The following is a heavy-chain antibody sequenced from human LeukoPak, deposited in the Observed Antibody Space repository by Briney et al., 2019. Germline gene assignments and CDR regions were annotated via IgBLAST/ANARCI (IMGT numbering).Heavy chain of an antibody. Sequence: AISSDDTSTYYTGSVRGRFTISRDNSKNTLYLHMSSLRAEDTALYYCAKGVSASCYTANDYWGQGVLVTVSS. J-gene: IGHJ4*02. V-gene: IGHV3-23*01. CDR3: AKGVSASCYTANDY. D-gene: IGHD2-2*02. CDR2: ISSDDTST.